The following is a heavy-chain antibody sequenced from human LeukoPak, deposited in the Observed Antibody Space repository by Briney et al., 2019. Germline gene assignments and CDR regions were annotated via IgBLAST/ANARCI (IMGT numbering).Heavy chain of an antibody. CDR3: ARVLGGTWDFDY. CDR1: GYTFTSYD. CDR2: MNPNSGNT. D-gene: IGHD3-16*01. J-gene: IGHJ4*02. V-gene: IGHV1-8*01. Sequence: ASVKVSCKASGYTFTSYDINWVRQATGQGLEWMGWMNPNSGNTGYAQKFQGRVTMTRNTSISTAYMELSSLRSEDTAVYYCARVLGGTWDFDYWGQGTLVTVSS.